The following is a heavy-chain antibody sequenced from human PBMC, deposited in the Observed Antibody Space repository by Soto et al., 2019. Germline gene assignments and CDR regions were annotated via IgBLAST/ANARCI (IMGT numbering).Heavy chain of an antibody. J-gene: IGHJ5*02. CDR1: GGTFSSYA. Sequence: SVKVSCKASGGTFSSYAISWVRQAPGQGLEWMGGIIPIFGTAKYAEKFQGRVTITADESTSTAYMELSSLRSEDTAVYYCARVVEDIVVVVAATRPDNWFDTWGQGTLVTVSS. D-gene: IGHD2-15*01. CDR2: IIPIFGTA. V-gene: IGHV1-69*13. CDR3: ARVVEDIVVVVAATRPDNWFDT.